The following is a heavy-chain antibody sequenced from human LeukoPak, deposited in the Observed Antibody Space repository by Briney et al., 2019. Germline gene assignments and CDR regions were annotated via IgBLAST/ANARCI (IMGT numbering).Heavy chain of an antibody. V-gene: IGHV3-30*18. D-gene: IGHD3-10*01. Sequence: PGGSLRLSCAASGFTFSSHGMHWVRQAPGKGLEWVAVISYDGSNKYYADSVKGRFTISRDNSKNTLYLQMNSLRAEDTAVYYCAKEGHTGDYFDYWGQGTLVTVSS. CDR3: AKEGHTGDYFDY. CDR1: GFTFSSHG. J-gene: IGHJ4*02. CDR2: ISYDGSNK.